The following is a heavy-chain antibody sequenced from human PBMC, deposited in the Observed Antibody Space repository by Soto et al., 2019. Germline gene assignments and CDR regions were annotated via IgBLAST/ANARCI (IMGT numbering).Heavy chain of an antibody. V-gene: IGHV4-61*01. J-gene: IGHJ6*02. CDR2: IYYSGST. D-gene: IGHD3-16*01. Sequence: SSETLSLTCTVSGGSVSSGSYYWSWIRQPPGKGLEWIGYIYYSGSTNYNPSLKSRVTISVDTSKNQFSLKLSSVTAADTAVYYCARAPLQGSNSDQGGETGHYYYYGMDVWGQGTTVTVSS. CDR3: ARAPLQGSNSDQGGETGHYYYYGMDV. CDR1: GGSVSSGSYY.